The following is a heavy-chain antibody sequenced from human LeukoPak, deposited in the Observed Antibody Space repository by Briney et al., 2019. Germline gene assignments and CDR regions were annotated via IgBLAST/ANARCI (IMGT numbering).Heavy chain of an antibody. CDR2: IYYSWST. V-gene: IGHV4-59*01. CDR1: GGSISSYY. CDR3: AGGGPRGFDP. J-gene: IGHJ5*02. D-gene: IGHD3-16*01. Sequence: PSETLSLICTVSGGSISSYYWSWIRQPPAKGLEGMGYIYYSWSTNYNPSLKGQVTISVDTSKNQFSLKLSSVAAADTAVYYCAGGGPRGFDPWGQGTRVTVSS.